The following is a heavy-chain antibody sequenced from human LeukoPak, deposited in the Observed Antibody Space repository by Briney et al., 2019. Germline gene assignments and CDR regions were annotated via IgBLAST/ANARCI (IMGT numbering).Heavy chain of an antibody. V-gene: IGHV7-4-1*02. D-gene: IGHD3-16*01. Sequence: ASVKVSCKASGYTFTSYAMNWVRQAPGQGLEWMGWINTNTGNPTYAQGFTGRFVFSLDTSVSTAYLQISSLKAEDTAVYYCASAPKLARYDYVWGSSPGVYWGQGTLVTVSS. J-gene: IGHJ4*02. CDR3: ASAPKLARYDYVWGSSPGVY. CDR2: INTNTGNP. CDR1: GYTFTSYA.